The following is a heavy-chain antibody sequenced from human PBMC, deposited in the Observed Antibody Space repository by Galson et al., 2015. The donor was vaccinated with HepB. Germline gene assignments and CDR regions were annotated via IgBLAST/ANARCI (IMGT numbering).Heavy chain of an antibody. Sequence: SLRLSCAASGFIFSHAWMNWVRQAPGKGLEWVGRIKSNSDGGTTDYAAPVTGRFTISRDDSINTMYLKMDSLKSDDTAVYYCTTDPFSGDCRGGNCFSDLDVWGQGTTVTVSS. CDR1: GFIFSHAW. CDR3: TTDPFSGDCRGGNCFSDLDV. V-gene: IGHV3-15*01. CDR2: IKSNSDGGTT. D-gene: IGHD2-15*01. J-gene: IGHJ6*02.